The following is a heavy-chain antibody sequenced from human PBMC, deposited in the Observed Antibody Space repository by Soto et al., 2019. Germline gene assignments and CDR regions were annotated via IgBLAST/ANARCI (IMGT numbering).Heavy chain of an antibody. J-gene: IGHJ4*02. CDR3: ARTHSGSYYSVFNY. V-gene: IGHV4-38-2*01. CDR2: IYRSGTT. Sequence: SETLSLTCVVSNFSISSGYYWGWIRQSPGKGLEWIASIYRSGTTTYNPSLKSRVTISVDPSKNQFSLMLTAVTAADTAVYYCARTHSGSYYSVFNYWGRGSLVTVSS. CDR1: NFSISSGYY. D-gene: IGHD1-26*01.